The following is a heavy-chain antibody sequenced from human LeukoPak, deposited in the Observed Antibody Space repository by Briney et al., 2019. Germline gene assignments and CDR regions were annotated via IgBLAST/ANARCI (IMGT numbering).Heavy chain of an antibody. Sequence: PGGSLRLSYAASGFTFSSYSMNWVRQAPGKGLEWVSSISSSSSYIYYADSVKGRFTISRDNAKNSLYLQMNSLRAEDTAVYYCARVGRDYYDSSGYYYPGKYNYYYMDVWGKGTTVTISS. V-gene: IGHV3-21*01. CDR3: ARVGRDYYDSSGYYYPGKYNYYYMDV. CDR2: ISSSSSYI. J-gene: IGHJ6*03. CDR1: GFTFSSYS. D-gene: IGHD3-22*01.